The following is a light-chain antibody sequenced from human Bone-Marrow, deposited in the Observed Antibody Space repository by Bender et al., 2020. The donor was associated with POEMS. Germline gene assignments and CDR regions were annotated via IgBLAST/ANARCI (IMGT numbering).Light chain of an antibody. Sequence: QSALTQPASVSGSPGQSVTISCTGTRSDVGTYDLVSWYQHHPGTAPKLIIYEVGHRPSGVSNRFSGSKSGNTASLTISGLQAEDEADYYCCSYAGGGSKVFGGGTKLTVL. CDR3: CSYAGGGSKV. J-gene: IGLJ2*01. V-gene: IGLV2-23*02. CDR1: RSDVGTYDL. CDR2: EVG.